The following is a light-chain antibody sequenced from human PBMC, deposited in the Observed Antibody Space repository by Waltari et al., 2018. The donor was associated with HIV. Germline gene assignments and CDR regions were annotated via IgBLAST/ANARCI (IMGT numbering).Light chain of an antibody. J-gene: IGLJ3*02. CDR3: CSYAGSSTWV. V-gene: IGLV2-23*01. CDR2: ERS. Sequence: QSALTQPASVSGSPGQSITISCTGTSSDVGSYNLVSWYQQHPGKAPKLMIYERSKRPSGVSNRFSGSKSGNTASLTISGLQAEDEADYYCCSYAGSSTWVFGGGNKLTVL. CDR1: SSDVGSYNL.